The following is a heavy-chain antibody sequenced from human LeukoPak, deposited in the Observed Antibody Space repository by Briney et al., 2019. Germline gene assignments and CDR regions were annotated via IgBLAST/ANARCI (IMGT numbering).Heavy chain of an antibody. CDR3: ARAGYSGYDLYY. Sequence: SETLSLTCTVSGGSISLSFWSWLRQPAGKGLEWVGRLYPSGRTDNNPSLKSRVTISVDTSKNQFSLKLSSVTAADTAVYYCARAGYSGYDLYYWGQGTLVTVSS. D-gene: IGHD5-12*01. J-gene: IGHJ4*02. CDR2: LYPSGRT. CDR1: GGSISLSF. V-gene: IGHV4-4*07.